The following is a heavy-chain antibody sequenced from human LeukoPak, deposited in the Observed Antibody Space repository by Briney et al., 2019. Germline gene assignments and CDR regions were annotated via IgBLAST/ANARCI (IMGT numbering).Heavy chain of an antibody. CDR2: INSDGSST. J-gene: IGHJ4*02. CDR3: ARGDSGSYCFDC. Sequence: GGSLRLSCAASGFTFSSYWMHWVRQAPGKGLVWVPRINSDGSSTNYADSVKGRFTISRDNAKNTLYLQINSLGAEDTAVYYCARGDSGSYCFDCWGQGTLVTVSS. D-gene: IGHD1-26*01. CDR1: GFTFSSYW. V-gene: IGHV3-74*01.